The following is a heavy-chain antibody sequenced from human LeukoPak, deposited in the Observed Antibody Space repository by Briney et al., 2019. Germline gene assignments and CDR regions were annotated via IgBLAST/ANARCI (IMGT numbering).Heavy chain of an antibody. D-gene: IGHD4-17*01. CDR1: GGSISSYY. Sequence: SETPSLTCTVSGGSISSYYWSWIRQPPGKGLEWIGYIYYSGSTNYNPSLKGRVTISVDTSKNQFSLKLSSVTAADTAVYYCARAPYGDAFDIWGQGTMVTVSS. CDR2: IYYSGST. J-gene: IGHJ3*02. V-gene: IGHV4-59*01. CDR3: ARAPYGDAFDI.